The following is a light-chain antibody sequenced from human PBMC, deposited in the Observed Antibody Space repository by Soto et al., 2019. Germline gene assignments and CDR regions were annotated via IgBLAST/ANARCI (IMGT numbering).Light chain of an antibody. CDR1: QSISSW. Sequence: DIQMTQSPSTLSASVGDRVTITCRASQSISSWLAWYQQKPGKAPKLLIYKASSLESGVPSRFSGSGSGTEFTLSISSLQPDDFATYFCQQYNSYPYTFGQGTTREIK. V-gene: IGKV1-5*03. CDR3: QQYNSYPYT. CDR2: KAS. J-gene: IGKJ2*01.